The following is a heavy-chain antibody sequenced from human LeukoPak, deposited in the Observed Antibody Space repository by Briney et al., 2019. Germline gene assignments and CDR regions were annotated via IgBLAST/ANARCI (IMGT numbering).Heavy chain of an antibody. CDR1: GFTFSSYS. Sequence: GGSLRLSCAASGFTFSSYSMNWVRQAPGKGLEWLSYISVSSRNVIDYADSVKGRFTISRDDAKNSLSLQINSLRAEDRGVYFCARDFGPRLYAFDVWGQGTMITVSS. CDR3: ARDFGPRLYAFDV. D-gene: IGHD3-16*01. V-gene: IGHV3-48*04. J-gene: IGHJ3*01. CDR2: ISVSSRNVI.